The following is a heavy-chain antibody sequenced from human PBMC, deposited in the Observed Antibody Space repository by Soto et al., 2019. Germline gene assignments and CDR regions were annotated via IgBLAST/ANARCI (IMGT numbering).Heavy chain of an antibody. CDR1: GHTFTSYG. D-gene: IGHD3-10*01. J-gene: IGHJ6*02. Sequence: ASVKVSCKASGHTFTSYGISWVRQAPGQGLEWMGWISAYNGNTNYAQKIQGRVTMTTDTSTSTAYMELRSPRSDDTAVYYCAKDPGYYGSGRTLYDMDNRGQGTTGTVSS. CDR2: ISAYNGNT. V-gene: IGHV1-18*04. CDR3: AKDPGYYGSGRTLYDMDN.